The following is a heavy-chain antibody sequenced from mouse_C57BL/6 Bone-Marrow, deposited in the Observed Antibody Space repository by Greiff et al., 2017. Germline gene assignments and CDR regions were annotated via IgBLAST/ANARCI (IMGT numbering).Heavy chain of an antibody. D-gene: IGHD2-3*01. J-gene: IGHJ4*01. CDR2: IDPSDSYT. V-gene: IGHV1-59*01. CDR1: GYTFTSYW. CDR3: ARWWLLPSKAMDY. Sequence: QVQLQQPGAELVRPGTSVKLSCKASGYTFTSYWMHWVKQRPGQGLEWIGVIDPSDSYTNYNQKFKGKATLTVDKSSSTAYMQLSSLTSEDSAVYYCARWWLLPSKAMDYWGQGTSVTVSS.